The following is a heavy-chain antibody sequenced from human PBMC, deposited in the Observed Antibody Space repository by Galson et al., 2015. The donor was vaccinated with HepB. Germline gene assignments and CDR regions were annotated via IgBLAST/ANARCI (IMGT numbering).Heavy chain of an antibody. CDR2: IWYDGSNK. D-gene: IGHD1-26*01. V-gene: IGHV3-33*08. CDR1: GFTFSSYG. Sequence: SLRLSCAASGFTFSSYGMHWVRQAPGKGLEWVAVIWYDGSNKYYADSVKGRFTISRDNSKNTLYLQMNSLRAEDTAVYYCARENGRGSRDLDYWGQGTLVTVSS. J-gene: IGHJ4*02. CDR3: ARENGRGSRDLDY.